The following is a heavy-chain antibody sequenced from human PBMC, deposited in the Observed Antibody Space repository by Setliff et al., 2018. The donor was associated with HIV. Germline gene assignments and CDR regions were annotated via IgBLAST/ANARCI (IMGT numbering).Heavy chain of an antibody. Sequence: PSETLSLTCTVSDDSISSGGYWWAWIRQPPGKELEWIGSVYYSGSTHYNLSLKSRVTMSVDTSRNQFSLNLRSMSAADTAVYYCARGVVVVPAARDYYYYLDVWGKGTTVTVSS. V-gene: IGHV4-39*01. J-gene: IGHJ6*03. CDR2: VYYSGST. CDR1: DDSISSGGYW. CDR3: ARGVVVVPAARDYYYYLDV. D-gene: IGHD2-2*01.